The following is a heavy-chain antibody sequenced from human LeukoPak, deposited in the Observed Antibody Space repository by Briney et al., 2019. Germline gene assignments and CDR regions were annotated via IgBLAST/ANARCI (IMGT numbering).Heavy chain of an antibody. CDR2: IYYSGST. CDR1: GGSLSSSSYY. J-gene: IGHJ5*02. CDR3: ARERFRLVSHWFDP. V-gene: IGHV4-39*07. D-gene: IGHD3-10*01. Sequence: SETLSLTCTVSGGSLSSSSYYWGWIRQPPGKGLEWIGSIYYSGSTYYNPSLKSRVTISVDTSKNQFSLKLSSVTAADTAVYYCARERFRLVSHWFDPWGQGTLVTVSS.